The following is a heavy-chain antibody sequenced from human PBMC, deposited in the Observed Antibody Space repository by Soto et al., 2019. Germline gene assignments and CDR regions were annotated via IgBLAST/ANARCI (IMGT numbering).Heavy chain of an antibody. Sequence: GASVKVSCKASGYTFTSYGISWVRQAPGQGLEWMGWISAYNGNTNYAQKLQGRVTMTTDTSTSTAYMELRSLRSDDTAVYYCARGNTIFGVVTWFDPWGQGTLVTVSS. D-gene: IGHD3-3*01. CDR2: ISAYNGNT. CDR3: ARGNTIFGVVTWFDP. J-gene: IGHJ5*02. CDR1: GYTFTSYG. V-gene: IGHV1-18*01.